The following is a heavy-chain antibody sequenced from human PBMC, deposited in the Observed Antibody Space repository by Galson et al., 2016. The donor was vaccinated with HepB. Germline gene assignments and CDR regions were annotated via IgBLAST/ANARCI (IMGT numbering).Heavy chain of an antibody. D-gene: IGHD6-6*01. J-gene: IGHJ4*02. CDR2: ISDDGNNK. Sequence: SLRLSCAASGFMFTSYGMHWARQAPGKGLEWVAAISDDGNNKEYADSVKGRFTIFRDNSKNTLYLQMNTLRAEDTAVYYCVAGEYCRDSTCLPGQYSDYWGQGTLVTVSS. CDR1: GFMFTSYG. V-gene: IGHV3-30*03. CDR3: VAGEYCRDSTCLPGQYSDY.